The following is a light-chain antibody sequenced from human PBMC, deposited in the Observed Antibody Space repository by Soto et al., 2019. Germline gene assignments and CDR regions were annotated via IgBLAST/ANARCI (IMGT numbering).Light chain of an antibody. J-gene: IGKJ2*01. CDR2: DAS. V-gene: IGKV3-11*01. Sequence: EIVLTQAPATLSLSPGERATLSCRASQSVSNYLAWYQQKPGQAPRLLIYDASNRATGIPARFSGSGSGTDFTLTISSLEPEDVAVYYCHQRSNWPLFTFGQRTKVEIQ. CDR1: QSVSNY. CDR3: HQRSNWPLFT.